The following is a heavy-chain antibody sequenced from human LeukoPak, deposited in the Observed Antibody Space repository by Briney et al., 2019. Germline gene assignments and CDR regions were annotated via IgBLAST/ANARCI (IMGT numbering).Heavy chain of an antibody. D-gene: IGHD3-3*01. Sequence: GSLRLSCAASGFTLSDYEMNWVCQAPRKGLEWVSYISSSGSTIYYPCSVKGRFIVSRENAKNSLYLQMNSLRAEDTAVYYCARDSRFLEWLLQDFYYYDGDVWGQGTTVTVSS. J-gene: IGHJ6*02. V-gene: IGHV3-48*03. CDR2: ISSSGSTI. CDR1: GFTLSDYE. CDR3: ARDSRFLEWLLQDFYYYDGDV.